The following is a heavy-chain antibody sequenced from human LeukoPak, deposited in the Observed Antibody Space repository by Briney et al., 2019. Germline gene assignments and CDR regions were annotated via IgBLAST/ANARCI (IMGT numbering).Heavy chain of an antibody. D-gene: IGHD2-21*01. CDR3: AKSTGSIPTHTLDY. Sequence: PGGSLRLSCAASGFSFSSHGMSWVRQAPGKGLEWVSGIIGGAGGTYYADSVKGRFTISRDNSKSTLFLQMNSLRAEDTAVYYCAKSTGSIPTHTLDYWGQGTLVTVSS. V-gene: IGHV3-23*01. CDR1: GFSFSSHG. CDR2: IIGGAGGT. J-gene: IGHJ4*02.